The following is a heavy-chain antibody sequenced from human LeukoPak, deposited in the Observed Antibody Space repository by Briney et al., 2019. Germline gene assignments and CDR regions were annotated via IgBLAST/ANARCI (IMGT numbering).Heavy chain of an antibody. CDR1: GGSISSYY. V-gene: IGHV4-59*08. CDR2: IYHSGST. D-gene: IGHD2-21*02. CDR3: ARRVVTAIATLFDY. Sequence: TSETLSLTCTVSGGSISSYYWSWIRQPPGKGLEWIGYIYHSGSTNYNPSLESRVTISVDTSKDQFSLRLTSVTAEDTAVYYCARRVVTAIATLFDYWGQGILVTVSS. J-gene: IGHJ4*02.